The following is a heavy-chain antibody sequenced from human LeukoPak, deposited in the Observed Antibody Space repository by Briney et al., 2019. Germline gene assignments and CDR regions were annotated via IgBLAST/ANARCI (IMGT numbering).Heavy chain of an antibody. Sequence: SETLSLTCSISGDSISRGGYYWSWIRQLPGKGLEWIGHIYYSGTTYYTPSLKSRVSISVDTSKKCFSLRLSSVTAADTAVYYCARGFSYYYDSSGYPPYFFDYWGQGTLVTVSS. CDR3: ARGFSYYYDSSGYPPYFFDY. CDR2: IYYSGTT. CDR1: GDSISRGGYY. J-gene: IGHJ4*02. D-gene: IGHD3-22*01. V-gene: IGHV4-31*03.